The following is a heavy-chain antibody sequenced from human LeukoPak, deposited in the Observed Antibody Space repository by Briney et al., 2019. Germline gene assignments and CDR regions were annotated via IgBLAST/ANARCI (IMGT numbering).Heavy chain of an antibody. D-gene: IGHD3-3*01. CDR2: IYYSGST. Sequence: SETLSLTCTVSGGSISSYYWSWIRQPPGKGLEWIGYIYYSGSTNYNPSLKSRVTISVDTSKNQFSLKLSSVTGADTAVYCCAREGTGYDFWSGSPYYMDVWGKGTTVTVSS. CDR1: GGSISSYY. V-gene: IGHV4-59*01. J-gene: IGHJ6*03. CDR3: AREGTGYDFWSGSPYYMDV.